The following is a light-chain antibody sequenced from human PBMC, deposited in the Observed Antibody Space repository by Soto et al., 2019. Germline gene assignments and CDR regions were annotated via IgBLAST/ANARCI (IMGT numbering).Light chain of an antibody. CDR1: QGISSY. CDR2: AAS. J-gene: IGKJ3*01. CDR3: QQLNSYPRFT. Sequence: DLQLTQSPSFLSASIGDRVTITCRASQGISSYLAWYQQKPGKAPKVLIYAASTLQSGVPSRFSGSGSGTEFTLTISSLQPEDFATYYCQQLNSYPRFTFGPGTKVDIK. V-gene: IGKV1-9*01.